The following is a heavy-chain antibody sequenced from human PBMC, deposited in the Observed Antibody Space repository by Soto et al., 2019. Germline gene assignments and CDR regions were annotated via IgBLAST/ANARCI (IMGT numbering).Heavy chain of an antibody. CDR2: IKRQLDGGSK. J-gene: IGHJ4*02. D-gene: IGHD6-19*01. Sequence: EVQLVESGGGLVKPGGSLRLSCAASGFTFNNAWMSWVRQAPGGGLERVGRIKRQLDGGSKDYAGSVKGRFAISRDDSNGILYLQMNRVKSEDTAVYYCTTVDAVVVNWCQG. V-gene: IGHV3-15*01. CDR1: GFTFNNAW. CDR3: TTVDAVVVN.